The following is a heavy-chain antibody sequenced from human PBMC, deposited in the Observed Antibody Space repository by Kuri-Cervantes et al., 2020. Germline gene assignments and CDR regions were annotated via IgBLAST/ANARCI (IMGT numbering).Heavy chain of an antibody. CDR3: ARVGREYEVWGSYRYSFDAFDI. J-gene: IGHJ3*02. CDR1: GGSISSYY. Sequence: SETLSLTCTVSGGSISSYYWSWIRQPPGKGLEWIGYIYYSGSTNYSPSLKSRVTISVDTSKNQFSLKLSSVTAADTAVYYCARVGREYEVWGSYRYSFDAFDIWGQGTMVTVSS. CDR2: IYYSGST. V-gene: IGHV4-59*01. D-gene: IGHD3-16*02.